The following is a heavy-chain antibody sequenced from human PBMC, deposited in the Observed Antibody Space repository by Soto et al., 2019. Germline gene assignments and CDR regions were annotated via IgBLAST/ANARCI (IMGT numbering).Heavy chain of an antibody. Sequence: QVQLVQSGAEVKKPGSSVKVSCKASGGTFSSYTISWMRQAPGQGLEWMGRIIPILGIANYAQKFQGRVTITADKSTSTAYMELSSLRSEDTAVYYCARDYGYYYGSGSYYDTFDYWGQGTLVTVSS. CDR3: ARDYGYYYGSGSYYDTFDY. J-gene: IGHJ4*02. V-gene: IGHV1-69*08. D-gene: IGHD3-10*01. CDR2: IIPILGIA. CDR1: GGTFSSYT.